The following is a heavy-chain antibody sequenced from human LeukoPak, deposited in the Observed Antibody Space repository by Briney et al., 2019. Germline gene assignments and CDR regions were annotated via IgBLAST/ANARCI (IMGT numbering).Heavy chain of an antibody. CDR2: IYPDDSDT. D-gene: IGHD2-8*01. V-gene: IGHV5-51*01. J-gene: IGHJ6*03. Sequence: GESLKISCKGSGYSFTSYWIGWVRQMPGKGLEWMGIIYPDDSDTRYSPSFEGQVIISVDKSISTAYLQWSSLKASDTVTYYCARHGHCTNGVCYSNYYYYMDVWGKGTTVTVSS. CDR1: GYSFTSYW. CDR3: ARHGHCTNGVCYSNYYYYMDV.